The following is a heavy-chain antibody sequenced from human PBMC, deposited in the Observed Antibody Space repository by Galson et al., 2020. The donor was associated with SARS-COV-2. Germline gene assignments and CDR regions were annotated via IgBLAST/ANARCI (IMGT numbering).Heavy chain of an antibody. D-gene: IGHD5-12*01. J-gene: IGHJ3*02. Sequence: HLGESLKISCAASGFTFSSYAMNWVRQAPGQGLEWVAVISYDGSNKYYADSVKGRFTISRDNSKNTLYLQMNSLRAEDTAVYYCARAKGGGYNYAFDIWGQGTMVTVSS. CDR3: ARAKGGGYNYAFDI. CDR2: ISYDGSNK. CDR1: GFTFSSYA. V-gene: IGHV3-30*04.